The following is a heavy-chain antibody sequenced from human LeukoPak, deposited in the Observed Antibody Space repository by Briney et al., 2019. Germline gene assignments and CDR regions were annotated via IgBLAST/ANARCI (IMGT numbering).Heavy chain of an antibody. CDR3: AKGGYSIAAYYYYYYMDV. J-gene: IGHJ6*03. V-gene: IGHV3-74*01. D-gene: IGHD6-25*01. Sequence: GGSLRLSCEASGFTFSSYWMHWVRQIPGKGLMWVSRIESNGLTLYADSVRDRFTISRDNSKNTLYLQMNSLRAEDTAVYYCAKGGYSIAAYYYYYYMDVWGKGTTVTVSS. CDR2: IESNGLT. CDR1: GFTFSSYW.